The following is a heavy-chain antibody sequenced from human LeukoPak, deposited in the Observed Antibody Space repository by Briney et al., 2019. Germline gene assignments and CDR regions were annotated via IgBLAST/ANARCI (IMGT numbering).Heavy chain of an antibody. J-gene: IGHJ4*02. CDR2: ISGDGGST. CDR3: AKDTRGDYGWDFDY. Sequence: GGSLRLSCAASGFTFDDYAMHWVRQAPGKGLEWVSLISGDGGSTYYADSVKGRFTISRDNSKNSLYLQMNSLRAEDAAVYYCAKDTRGDYGWDFDYWGQGTLVTVSS. D-gene: IGHD3-10*01. V-gene: IGHV3-43*02. CDR1: GFTFDDYA.